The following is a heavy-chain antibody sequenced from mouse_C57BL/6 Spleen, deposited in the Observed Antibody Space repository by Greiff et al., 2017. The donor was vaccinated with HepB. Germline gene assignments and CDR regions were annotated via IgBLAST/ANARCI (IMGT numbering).Heavy chain of an antibody. J-gene: IGHJ2*01. CDR1: GYSITSGYY. CDR2: ISYDGSN. Sequence: EVKLVESGPGLVKPSQSLSLTCSVTGYSITSGYYWNWIRQFPGNTLEWMGYISYDGSNNYNPSLKNRISITRDTSKNQFFLKLNSVTTEDTATYYCARDRPHDYGYYFDYWGQGTTLTVSS. D-gene: IGHD1-2*01. CDR3: ARDRPHDYGYYFDY. V-gene: IGHV3-6*01.